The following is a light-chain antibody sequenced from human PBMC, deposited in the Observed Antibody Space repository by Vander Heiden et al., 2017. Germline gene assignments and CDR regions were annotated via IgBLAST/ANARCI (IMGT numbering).Light chain of an antibody. J-gene: IGKJ1*01. CDR3: QQLNSYPVT. CDR2: KAS. CDR1: QSISNY. V-gene: IGKV1-5*03. Sequence: DIHLTQSPFTLSAAVGERVTITCRASQSISNYLAWYQQKPGKAPRLLIYKASSSESGIPLRFSGSGSGTEFTLTISSLRPDDIANYYCQQLNSYPVTLGQETKAEIK.